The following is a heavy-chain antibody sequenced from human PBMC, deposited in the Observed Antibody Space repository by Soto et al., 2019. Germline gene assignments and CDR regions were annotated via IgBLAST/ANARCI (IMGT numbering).Heavy chain of an antibody. Sequence: QLHLVQSGAVVKKPGASVTVSCSASGYPVTAYYMHWVRQAPGRGLEWMGGINPATGAAKYTQTFQGRVTRTSDTSTSTVLMELSGLTSEDTAVFYCARGGGVGVAGSAAFDMWGQGTLVTVSS. J-gene: IGHJ3*02. D-gene: IGHD3-3*01. CDR1: GYPVTAYY. CDR2: INPATGAA. V-gene: IGHV1-2*02. CDR3: ARGGGVGVAGSAAFDM.